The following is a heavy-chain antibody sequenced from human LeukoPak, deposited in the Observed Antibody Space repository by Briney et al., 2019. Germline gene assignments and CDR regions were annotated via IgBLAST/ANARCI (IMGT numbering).Heavy chain of an antibody. J-gene: IGHJ4*02. CDR3: ARGYCSGGSCYFNYFDY. Sequence: SVKVSCKASGGTFISYAISWVRQAPGQGLEWMGGIIPIFGTANYAQKFQGRVTITADESTSTAYMELSSLRSEDTAVYYCARGYCSGGSCYFNYFDYWGQGTLVTVSS. D-gene: IGHD2-15*01. CDR2: IIPIFGTA. V-gene: IGHV1-69*13. CDR1: GGTFISYA.